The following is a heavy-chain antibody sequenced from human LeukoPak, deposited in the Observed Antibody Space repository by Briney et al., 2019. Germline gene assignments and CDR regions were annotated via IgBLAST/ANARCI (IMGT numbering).Heavy chain of an antibody. D-gene: IGHD6-19*01. J-gene: IGHJ3*02. V-gene: IGHV6-1*01. CDR1: GDSVSSNSAA. CDR2: TYYRSKWYN. CDR3: ARAAIAVAGTADAFDI. Sequence: SQTLSLTSAISGDSVSSNSAAWNWVRQSPSRGLEWLGRTYYRSKWYNDYAVSVKSRITVNPDTSKNQFSLQLNSVTPEDTAVYYCARAAIAVAGTADAFDIWGQGTMVTVSS.